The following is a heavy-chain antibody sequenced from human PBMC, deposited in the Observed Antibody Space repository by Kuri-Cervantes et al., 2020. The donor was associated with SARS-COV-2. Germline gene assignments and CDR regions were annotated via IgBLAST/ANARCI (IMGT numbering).Heavy chain of an antibody. J-gene: IGHJ6*02. D-gene: IGHD2-2*01. CDR1: GGSFSGYY. CDR3: ARRGSSSWTHYYYYGMDV. Sequence: SETLSLTCAAYGGSFSGYYWSWIRQPPGKGLEWIGEINHSGSANYNPSLKSRVTISVDTSKNQFSLKLSSVTAADTAVYYCARRGSSSWTHYYYYGMDVWGQGTTVTVSS. CDR2: INHSGSA. V-gene: IGHV4-34*01.